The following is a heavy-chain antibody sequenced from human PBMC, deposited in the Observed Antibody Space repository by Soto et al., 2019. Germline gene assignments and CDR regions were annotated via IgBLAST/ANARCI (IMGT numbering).Heavy chain of an antibody. J-gene: IGHJ6*02. CDR1: GGSISSGGYY. CDR3: ASGSIWGAPMDV. V-gene: IGHV4-31*03. Sequence: QVQLQESGPGLVKPSPTLSLTCTVSGGSISSGGYYWSWIRQHPGKGLEWIGYIYYSGSPYYNPSLKSRVTISVDTSKNQFSLKLSSVTAADTAVYYCASGSIWGAPMDVWGQGTTVTVSS. D-gene: IGHD3-16*01. CDR2: IYYSGSP.